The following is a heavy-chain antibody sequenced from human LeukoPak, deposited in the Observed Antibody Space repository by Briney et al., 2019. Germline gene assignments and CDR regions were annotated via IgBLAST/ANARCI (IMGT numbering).Heavy chain of an antibody. Sequence: GGSLRLSCAASGFTFSSKWMSWVRQAPGKGLEWVANIKEDGSVKDYVDSVKGRFTISRDNVKNSLYLQMNSLRVEDTAEYYCARDERWGQGTLVTVSS. CDR1: GFTFSSKW. CDR2: IKEDGSVK. CDR3: ARDER. V-gene: IGHV3-7*01. J-gene: IGHJ4*02.